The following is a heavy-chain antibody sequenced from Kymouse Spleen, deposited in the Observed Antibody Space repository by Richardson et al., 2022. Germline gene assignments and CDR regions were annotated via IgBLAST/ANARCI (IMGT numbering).Heavy chain of an antibody. D-gene: IGHD1-7*01. Sequence: QLQLQESGPGLVKPSETLSLTCTVSGGSISSSSYYWGWIRQPPGKGLEWIGSIYYSGSTYYNPSLKSRVTISVDTSKNQFSLKLSSVTAADTAVYYCARRENWNFDAFDIWGQGTMVTVSS. J-gene: IGHJ3*02. CDR1: GGSISSSSYY. V-gene: IGHV4-39*01. CDR3: ARRENWNFDAFDI. CDR2: IYYSGST.